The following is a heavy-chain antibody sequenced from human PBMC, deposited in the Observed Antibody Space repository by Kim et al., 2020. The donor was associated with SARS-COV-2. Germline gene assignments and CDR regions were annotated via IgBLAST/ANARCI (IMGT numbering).Heavy chain of an antibody. CDR3: ARRTLGYCSSTSCRGFDY. CDR1: GYSFTSYW. J-gene: IGHJ4*02. Sequence: GESLKISCKGSGYSFTSYWISWVRQMPGKGLEWMGRIDPSDSYTNYSPSFQGHVTISADKSISTAYLQWSSLKASDTAMYYCARRTLGYCSSTSCRGFDYWGQGTLVTVSS. CDR2: IDPSDSYT. V-gene: IGHV5-10-1*01. D-gene: IGHD2-2*01.